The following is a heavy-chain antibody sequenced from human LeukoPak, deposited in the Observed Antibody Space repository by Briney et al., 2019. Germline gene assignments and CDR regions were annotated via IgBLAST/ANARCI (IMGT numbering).Heavy chain of an antibody. D-gene: IGHD3-3*01. CDR2: VRYDQSAT. Sequence: GGSLRLSCAASGFNFSIYGMHWVRQAPGKGLEWVTFVRYDQSATVYADSVQGRFAISRDNSKNTVYLQMNSLRVEDTALYFCVKDQGECPGSRCYLRFLEYWGQGALVIVSS. CDR1: GFNFSIYG. J-gene: IGHJ4*02. V-gene: IGHV3-30*02. CDR3: VKDQGECPGSRCYLRFLEY.